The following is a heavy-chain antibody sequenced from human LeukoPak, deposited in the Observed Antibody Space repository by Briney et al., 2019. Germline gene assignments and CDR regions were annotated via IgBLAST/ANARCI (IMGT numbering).Heavy chain of an antibody. CDR2: ISYDGSSK. D-gene: IGHD3-22*01. Sequence: GGSLRLSCAASGFTFSSYAMHWVRQAPGKGLEWVAVISYDGSSKYYADSVKGRFTISRDNSKNTLYLQMNSLRAEDTAVYYCARGYYYDSSGYDFDYWGQGTLVTVSS. J-gene: IGHJ4*02. CDR1: GFTFSSYA. CDR3: ARGYYYDSSGYDFDY. V-gene: IGHV3-30*04.